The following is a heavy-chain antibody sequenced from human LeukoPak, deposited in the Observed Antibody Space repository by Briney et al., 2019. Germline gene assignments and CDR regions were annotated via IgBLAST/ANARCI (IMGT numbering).Heavy chain of an antibody. Sequence: GGSLRLSCAASGFTFSSYALHWVRQAPGKGLEWVALISYDGSNKYYADSVRGRFTISRDNSKNTLYLQMSSLRSEDTAVYYCARGVVPYYYCMDIWGKGTTVTVSS. CDR2: ISYDGSNK. V-gene: IGHV3-30-3*01. CDR1: GFTFSSYA. J-gene: IGHJ6*03. D-gene: IGHD2-15*01. CDR3: ARGVVPYYYCMDI.